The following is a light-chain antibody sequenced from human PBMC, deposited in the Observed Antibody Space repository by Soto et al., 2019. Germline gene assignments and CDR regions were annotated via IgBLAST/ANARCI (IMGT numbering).Light chain of an antibody. J-gene: IGKJ2*01. CDR2: GAS. V-gene: IGKV3-15*01. CDR3: QQYNNWPPSYT. CDR1: QSVSIN. Sequence: EIVMTQSPATLSVSPGERATLSCRASQSVSINLAWYQQKPGQAPRLLIYGASTRATGIPARFSGSGSGTEFTVTISSLQSEDFAVYYCQQYNNWPPSYTFGQGTKLEIK.